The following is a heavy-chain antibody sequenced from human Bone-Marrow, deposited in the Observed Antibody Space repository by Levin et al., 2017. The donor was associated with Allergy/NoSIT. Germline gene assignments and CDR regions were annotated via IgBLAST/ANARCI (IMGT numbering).Heavy chain of an antibody. CDR2: IFRGGRT. D-gene: IGHD2-2*01. CDR1: GVSVSSGSYY. Sequence: PSETLSLTCSVSGVSVSSGSYYWSWIRQPAGKGLEWIGNIFRGGRTAYNPSLRGRVAISVDTSKNQFSLNLTSVTTADTAMYFCARVVPAALSGDDYWGQGTLVTVSS. CDR3: ARVVPAALSGDDY. V-gene: IGHV4-61*01. J-gene: IGHJ4*02.